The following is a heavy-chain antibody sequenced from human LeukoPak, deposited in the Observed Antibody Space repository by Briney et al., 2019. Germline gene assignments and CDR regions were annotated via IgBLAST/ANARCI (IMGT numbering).Heavy chain of an antibody. D-gene: IGHD3-22*01. CDR1: GYSFTSYW. CDR3: ARGMPYYYDSSGYYYFPF. J-gene: IGHJ4*02. CDR2: IYPGDSDT. Sequence: GESLKISCKGSGYSFTSYWIGWVRPMPGKGLEWMGIIYPGDSDTRYSPSFQGQVTISADKSISTAYLQWSSLKASDTAMYYCARGMPYYYDSSGYYYFPFWGQGTLVTVSS. V-gene: IGHV5-51*01.